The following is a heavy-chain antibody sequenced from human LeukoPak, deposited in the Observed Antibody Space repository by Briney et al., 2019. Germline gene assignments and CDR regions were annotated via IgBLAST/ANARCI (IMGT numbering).Heavy chain of an antibody. CDR1: GYTFTGYY. CDR2: INPNSGAT. V-gene: IGHV1-2*02. Sequence: SVKVSCKASGYTFTGYYMHWVRQAPGQGLEWMGWINPNSGATKSAQKFQGRVAMTRDTSISTAYMELSSLTSDDTAIYYCARFSVGGRYDFDLWGQGTLVTVSS. J-gene: IGHJ4*02. CDR3: ARFSVGGRYDFDL. D-gene: IGHD3-9*01.